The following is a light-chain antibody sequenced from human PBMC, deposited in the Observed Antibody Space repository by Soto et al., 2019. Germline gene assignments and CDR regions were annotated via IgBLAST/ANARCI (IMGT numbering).Light chain of an antibody. V-gene: IGLV1-44*01. CDR3: QSYDSSLNGYV. Sequence: QSVLTQPPSASGTPGQRVTISCSGSSSNIGSNNVNWYQQLPGTAPKLLMFSNNQRPSGVPDRFSGSRSGTSASLAISGLQSEDEADYYCQSYDSSLNGYVFGTGTKVTVL. CDR1: SSNIGSNN. CDR2: SNN. J-gene: IGLJ1*01.